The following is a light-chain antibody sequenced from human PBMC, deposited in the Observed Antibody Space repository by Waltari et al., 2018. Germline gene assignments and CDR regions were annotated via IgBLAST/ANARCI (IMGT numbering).Light chain of an antibody. CDR2: HIS. CDR1: QSLVYSDGRTD. CDR3: VQTKEFPWT. Sequence: DIVLTQFPLSSVVTLGQPASISCRATQSLVYSDGRTDLSWLHQRPGQPPRLLIYHISNRFSGVPDRFSGSGTETDFTLKISRVEAEDVGVYYCVQTKEFPWTFGQGTKVEV. V-gene: IGKV2-24*01. J-gene: IGKJ1*01.